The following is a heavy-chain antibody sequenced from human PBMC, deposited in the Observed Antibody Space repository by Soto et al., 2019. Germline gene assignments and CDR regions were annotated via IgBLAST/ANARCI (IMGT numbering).Heavy chain of an antibody. CDR3: ARGWYCGGDCYEWYFDL. D-gene: IGHD2-21*02. CDR1: GFTFSTYA. J-gene: IGHJ2*01. V-gene: IGHV3-23*01. CDR2: VSASGLNT. Sequence: PGGSLRLSCAASGFTFSTYAMAWVRQAPGKGLEWVSGVSASGLNTDYADPVKGRFYISRDNSKNTVSLHMNSLRAEDTAVYYCARGWYCGGDCYEWYFDLWGRGTLVTVSS.